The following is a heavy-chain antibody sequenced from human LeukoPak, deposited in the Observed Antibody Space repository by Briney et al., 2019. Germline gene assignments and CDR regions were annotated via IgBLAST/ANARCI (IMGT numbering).Heavy chain of an antibody. Sequence: GESLKISCKGSGYSFTSYWIGWVRQMPGKGLEWMGIIYPGDSDTRYSPSFQGQVTISADKSISTAYLQWSSLKASDTAMYYCARLVAAAYTQLSPFDPWGQGTLVTVSS. CDR2: IYPGDSDT. CDR1: GYSFTSYW. J-gene: IGHJ5*02. CDR3: ARLVAAAYTQLSPFDP. D-gene: IGHD6-13*01. V-gene: IGHV5-51*01.